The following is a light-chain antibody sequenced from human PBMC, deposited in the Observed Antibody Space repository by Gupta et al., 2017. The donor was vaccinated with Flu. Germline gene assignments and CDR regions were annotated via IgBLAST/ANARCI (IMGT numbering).Light chain of an antibody. CDR1: SSDVGGYNY. CDR2: EVI. Sequence: QSALPQPASVSGSPGQSITISCTATSSDVGGYNYVPWYQHHTGKAPKLRIYEVINRPSGFSHRFSGSKSGNTASLTISGLQAEDEADYYCSSYTSSNSLEFGGGTKLTVL. CDR3: SSYTSSNSLE. V-gene: IGLV2-14*01. J-gene: IGLJ3*02.